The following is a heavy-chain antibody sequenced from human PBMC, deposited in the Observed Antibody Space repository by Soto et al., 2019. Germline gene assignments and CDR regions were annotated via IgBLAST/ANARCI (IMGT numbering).Heavy chain of an antibody. CDR2: ISCDGSNK. CDR1: GFTFSSYG. CDR3: AKRIAARSTYYYYGMDV. V-gene: IGHV3-30*18. D-gene: IGHD6-6*01. J-gene: IGHJ6*02. Sequence: GGSLRLSCAASGFTFSSYGMIWVRQAPGKGLEWVAVISCDGSNKYYADSVKGRFTISRDNSKNTLYLQMNSLRAEDTAVYYCAKRIAARSTYYYYGMDVWGQGTTVTVSS.